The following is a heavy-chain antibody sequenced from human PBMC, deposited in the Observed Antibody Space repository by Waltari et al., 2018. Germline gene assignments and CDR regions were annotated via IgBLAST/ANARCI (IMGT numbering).Heavy chain of an antibody. CDR3: GRGGGGVAPDPLPFDY. CDR1: GYTFTSYD. CDR2: MNPSNGNT. Sequence: QVQLVQSGAEVKKPGASVKVSCKASGYTFTSYDINWVRQATGQGLEWMGWMNPSNGNTGYAQKVQGRVTFTRNTSRSTAYMGLSSLRSEDTAVYYCGRGGGGVAPDPLPFDYWGQGTLVTVSS. D-gene: IGHD3-16*01. V-gene: IGHV1-8*03. J-gene: IGHJ4*02.